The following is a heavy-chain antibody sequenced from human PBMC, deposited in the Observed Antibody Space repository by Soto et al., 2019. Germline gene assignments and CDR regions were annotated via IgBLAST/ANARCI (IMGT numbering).Heavy chain of an antibody. V-gene: IGHV4-30-2*01. CDR1: RYW. CDR2: IYHSGST. D-gene: IGHD6-13*01. CDR3: ARGQLVHSSVLDS. Sequence: RYWWSSIRQTPGKGLEWIGYIYHSGSTYYNPSLKSRVTISVDRSKNQFSLKLSSVTAADTAVYYCARGQLVHSSVLDSLGQGSLVTVSS. J-gene: IGHJ5*01.